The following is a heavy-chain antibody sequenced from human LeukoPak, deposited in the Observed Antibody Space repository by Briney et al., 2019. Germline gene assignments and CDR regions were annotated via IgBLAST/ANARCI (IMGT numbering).Heavy chain of an antibody. J-gene: IGHJ4*02. CDR3: ARDPLGHSSSWYDY. CDR1: GYTFTGYY. D-gene: IGHD6-13*01. Sequence: ASVKVSCKASGYTFTGYYMHWVRQAPGQGLEWMGWINPNSGGTNYAQKFQGRVTMTRDTSISTAYMELSRLRSDDTAVYYCARDPLGHSSSWYDYWGQGTLVTVSS. CDR2: INPNSGGT. V-gene: IGHV1-2*02.